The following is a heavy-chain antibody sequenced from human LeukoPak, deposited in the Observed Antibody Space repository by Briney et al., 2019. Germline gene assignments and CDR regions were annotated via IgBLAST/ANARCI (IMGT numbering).Heavy chain of an antibody. CDR1: GGSIDITNY. J-gene: IGHJ4*02. D-gene: IGHD1-26*01. V-gene: IGHV4-4*02. Sequence: SETLSLTCGVSGGSIDITNYWSWVRQAPGKELEWIGEIAHDGTTNYNPSLRSRVAMSFDRANNQFSLSLTSVTAADTAVYYCTREDRPYCPFAYWGQGVLVTVSS. CDR3: TREDRPYCPFAY. CDR2: IAHDGTT.